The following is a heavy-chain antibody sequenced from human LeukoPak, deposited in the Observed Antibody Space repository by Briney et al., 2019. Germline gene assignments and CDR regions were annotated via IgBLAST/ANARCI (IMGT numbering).Heavy chain of an antibody. J-gene: IGHJ6*03. D-gene: IGHD2-2*01. Sequence: KTSETLSLTCTVSGGSISSGSYYWSWIRQPAGKGLEWIGRIYTSGSTNYNPSLKSRVTISVDTSKNQFSLKLSSVTAADTAVYYCAREMVVPAAHLGYYYYYYMDVWGKGTTVTVSS. CDR3: AREMVVPAAHLGYYYYYYMDV. V-gene: IGHV4-61*02. CDR2: IYTSGST. CDR1: GGSISSGSYY.